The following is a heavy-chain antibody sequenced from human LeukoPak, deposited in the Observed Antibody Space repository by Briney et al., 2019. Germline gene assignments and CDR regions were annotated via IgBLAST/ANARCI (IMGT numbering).Heavy chain of an antibody. V-gene: IGHV3-48*03. CDR1: GFTFSSYE. CDR3: ARGRGWVDH. D-gene: IGHD3-16*01. J-gene: IGHJ4*02. CDR2: ISSSGSTI. Sequence: GGSLRLSCAASGFTFSSYEMNWVRQAPGKGLEWVSYISSSGSTIYYADSVKGRFTISRDNARNSVNLQLNSLRVDDTALYYCARGRGWVDHWGQGTLVTVSS.